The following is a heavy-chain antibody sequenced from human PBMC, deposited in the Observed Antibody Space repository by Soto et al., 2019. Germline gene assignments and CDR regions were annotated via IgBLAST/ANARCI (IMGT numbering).Heavy chain of an antibody. D-gene: IGHD5-18*01. CDR2: ISYDGSNK. J-gene: IGHJ4*02. V-gene: IGHV3-30*18. CDR1: GFTFSSYG. CDR3: AKDPVRGYSHGLFDY. Sequence: VGSLRLSCAASGFTFSSYGMHWVRQAPGKGLEWVAVISYDGSNKYYADSVKGRFTISRDNSKNTLYLQMNSLRAEDTAVYYCAKDPVRGYSHGLFDYWGQGTLVTVSS.